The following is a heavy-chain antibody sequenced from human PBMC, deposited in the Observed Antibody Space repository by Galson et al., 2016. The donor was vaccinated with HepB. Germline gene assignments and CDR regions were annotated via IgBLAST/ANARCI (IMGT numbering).Heavy chain of an antibody. J-gene: IGHJ4*02. Sequence: SLRLSCAASGFTFSTYGMHWVRQAPGKGLEWVAVISYDGDTKYHADSVKGRFTISRDNSKNTLYLQVHRLRVEDTAVYYCASDPRQWQRGYNYGFEYWGQGTLVSVSS. CDR3: ASDPRQWQRGYNYGFEY. V-gene: IGHV3-30*03. CDR1: GFTFSTYG. D-gene: IGHD5-18*01. CDR2: ISYDGDTK.